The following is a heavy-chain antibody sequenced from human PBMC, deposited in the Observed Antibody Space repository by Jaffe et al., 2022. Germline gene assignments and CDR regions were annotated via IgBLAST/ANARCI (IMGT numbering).Heavy chain of an antibody. D-gene: IGHD3-10*01. J-gene: IGHJ6*03. Sequence: QVQLQESGPGLVKPSETLSLTCTVSGGSISSYYWSWIRQPPGKGLEWIGYIYYSGSTNYNPSLKSRVTISVDTSKNQFSLKLSSVTAADTAVYYCAREFGEFHWTHWVYYYYMDVWGKGTTVTVSS. CDR3: AREFGEFHWTHWVYYYYMDV. CDR1: GGSISSYY. V-gene: IGHV4-59*01. CDR2: IYYSGST.